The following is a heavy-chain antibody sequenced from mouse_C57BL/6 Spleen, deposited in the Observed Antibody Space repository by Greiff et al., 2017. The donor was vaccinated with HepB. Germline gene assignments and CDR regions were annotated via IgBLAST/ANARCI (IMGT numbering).Heavy chain of an antibody. Sequence: EVKVVESGGDLVKPGGSLKLSCAASGFTFSSYGMSWVRQTPDKRLEWVATISSGGSYTYYTDSVKGRFTISRDNAKNTLYLQMSSLKSEDTAMYYCARRGDYGDYAMDYWGQGTSVTVSS. D-gene: IGHD2-4*01. CDR3: ARRGDYGDYAMDY. CDR2: ISSGGSYT. V-gene: IGHV5-6*02. J-gene: IGHJ4*01. CDR1: GFTFSSYG.